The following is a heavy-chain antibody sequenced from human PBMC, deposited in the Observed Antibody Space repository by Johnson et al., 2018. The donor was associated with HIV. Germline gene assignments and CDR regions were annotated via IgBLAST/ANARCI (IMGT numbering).Heavy chain of an antibody. D-gene: IGHD3-22*01. J-gene: IGHJ3*01. Sequence: VQLVESGGGVVRPGGSLRLSCAASGFTFDDYGMSWVRQAPGKGLEWVSGINWNGGSTGYADSVKGRFTISRDNAKNSLSLQMNSLRAEDTAVYYCAKDRGSYYDSSGYLGDVFDVWGQGTMVTVSS. CDR3: AKDRGSYYDSSGYLGDVFDV. CDR1: GFTFDDYG. CDR2: INWNGGST. V-gene: IGHV3-20*04.